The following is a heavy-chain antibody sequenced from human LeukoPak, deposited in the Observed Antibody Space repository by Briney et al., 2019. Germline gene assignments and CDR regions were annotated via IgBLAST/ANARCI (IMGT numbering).Heavy chain of an antibody. CDR2: VYYSGST. Sequence: SQTLPLTCAVSGGSITSGGNFWSWIRQPPGKRLEWIGYVYYSGSTYYNPSLKSRVTISLDRSKNQFSLKLNSVTAADTAMYYCARTSNGELAYNWFDPWGQGSLVTVSS. CDR1: GGSITSGGNF. D-gene: IGHD1-7*01. CDR3: ARTSNGELAYNWFDP. V-gene: IGHV4-30-2*01. J-gene: IGHJ5*02.